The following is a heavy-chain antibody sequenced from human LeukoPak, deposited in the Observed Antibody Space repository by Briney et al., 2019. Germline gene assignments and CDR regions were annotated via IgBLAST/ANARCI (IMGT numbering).Heavy chain of an antibody. J-gene: IGHJ4*02. CDR2: IYTSGST. V-gene: IGHV4-61*02. CDR3: ARVSPNSNEVDY. Sequence: SQTLSLTCTVSGGSISSGSYYWSWIRQPAGKGLEWIGRIYTSGSTNYNPSLKSRATISVDTSKNQFSLKLSSVTAADTAVYYCARVSPNSNEVDYWGQGTLVTVSS. D-gene: IGHD4-11*01. CDR1: GGSISSGSYY.